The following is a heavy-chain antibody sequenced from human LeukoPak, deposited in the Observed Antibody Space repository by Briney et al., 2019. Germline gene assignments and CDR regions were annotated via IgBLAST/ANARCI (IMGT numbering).Heavy chain of an antibody. J-gene: IGHJ6*02. CDR2: MNPNSGNT. V-gene: IGHV1-8*01. D-gene: IGHD6-6*01. CDR3: ASGSSGEGYYYYGMDV. CDR1: GYTFTSYD. Sequence: GASVTVSFKASGYTFTSYDINWVRQATGQGLEWMGWMNPNSGNTGYAQKFQGRVTMTRNTSISTAYMELSSLRSEDTAVYYCASGSSGEGYYYYGMDVWGQGTTVTVSS.